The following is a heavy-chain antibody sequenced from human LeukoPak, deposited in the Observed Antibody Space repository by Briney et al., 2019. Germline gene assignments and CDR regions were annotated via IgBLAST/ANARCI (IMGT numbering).Heavy chain of an antibody. V-gene: IGHV3-30*03. Sequence: PGGSLRLSCAASGFTFSSYGMHWVRQAPGKGLEWVAVISYDGSNKYYADSVKGRFTISRDNSKNTLYLQMNSLRAEDTAVYYCARDLSHYYGSGSYYKGAPYFDYWGQGTLVTVSS. CDR3: ARDLSHYYGSGSYYKGAPYFDY. J-gene: IGHJ4*02. CDR1: GFTFSSYG. D-gene: IGHD3-10*01. CDR2: ISYDGSNK.